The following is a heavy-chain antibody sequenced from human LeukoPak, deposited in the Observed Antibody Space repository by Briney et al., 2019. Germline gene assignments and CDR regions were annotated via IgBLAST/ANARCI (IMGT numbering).Heavy chain of an antibody. V-gene: IGHV1-69*13. J-gene: IGHJ4*02. CDR2: LIPIFGTA. Sequence: ASVKVSCKASGGTFSSYAISWVRQAPGQGLEWMGGLIPIFGTANYAQKFQGRVTITADESTSTAYMELSSLRSEDTAVYYCARDSVLYYGSGSYYFDYWGQGTLVTVSS. D-gene: IGHD3-10*01. CDR3: ARDSVLYYGSGSYYFDY. CDR1: GGTFSSYA.